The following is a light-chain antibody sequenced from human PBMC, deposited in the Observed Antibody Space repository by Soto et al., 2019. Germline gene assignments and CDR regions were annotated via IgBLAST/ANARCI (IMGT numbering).Light chain of an antibody. V-gene: IGKV3-20*01. CDR3: QQYITSPT. CDR1: QSVSSSY. J-gene: IGKJ1*01. CDR2: GTS. Sequence: EIVLTQSPGTMSLSPGERATLSCRASQSVSSSYLAWYQQIPGQAPRLLIYGTSSRATGIPDRLSGSGSGTDFTLTISRLEPEDFAVYYCQQYITSPTFGQGTKVDI.